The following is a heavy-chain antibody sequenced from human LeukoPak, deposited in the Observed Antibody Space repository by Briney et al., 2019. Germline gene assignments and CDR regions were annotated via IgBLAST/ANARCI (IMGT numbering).Heavy chain of an antibody. CDR3: ARARRDSSAYYYYYYMDA. D-gene: IGHD6-25*01. CDR1: GYSISSGYY. J-gene: IGHJ6*03. Sequence: PSETLSLTCTVSGYSISSGYYWGWIRQPPGKGLEWIGSIYHSGSTNYNPSLKSRVTISVDTSKNQFSLKLSSVTAADTAVYYCARARRDSSAYYYYYYMDAWGKGTTVTISS. V-gene: IGHV4-38-2*02. CDR2: IYHSGST.